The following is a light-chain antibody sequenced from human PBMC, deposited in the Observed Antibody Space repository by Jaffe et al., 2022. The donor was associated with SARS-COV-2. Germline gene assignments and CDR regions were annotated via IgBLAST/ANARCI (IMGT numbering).Light chain of an antibody. V-gene: IGLV2-23*01. CDR2: GGS. J-gene: IGLJ3*02. CDR1: SSDVGSSHL. CDR3: CAYTGRLSWV. Sequence: QSALTQPASVSGSPGQSITISCTGTSSDVGSSHLVSWYQQFPGKAPKLIIYGGSQRPSGVSNRFSGSKSANTASLTISGLQAEDEADYYCCAYTGRLSWVLGGGTKLAVL.